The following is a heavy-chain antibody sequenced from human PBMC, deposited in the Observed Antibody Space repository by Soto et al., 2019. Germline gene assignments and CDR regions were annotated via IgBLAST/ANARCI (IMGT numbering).Heavy chain of an antibody. Sequence: QVQLQESGPGLVKPSGTLSLTCAVSSGSISSSNWWSWFLQPPGKGLEGIGEIYHSGSTNYNPSPTNRVTIAVNKSKNQFSLKLSSATAADTAVYYCARAPRIAVEYWFDPWGQGTLVTVSS. CDR3: ARAPRIAVEYWFDP. CDR2: IYHSGST. CDR1: SGSISSSNW. J-gene: IGHJ5*02. V-gene: IGHV4-4*02. D-gene: IGHD6-19*01.